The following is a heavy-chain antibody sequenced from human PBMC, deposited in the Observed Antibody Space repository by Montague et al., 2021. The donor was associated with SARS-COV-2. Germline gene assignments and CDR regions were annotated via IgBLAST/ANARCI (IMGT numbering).Heavy chain of an antibody. CDR2: IWYDGSKN. CDR3: ARDSSSGSDWYYYYGMDV. Sequence: SLRLSCAASGFTFSSYGMHWVRQAPGKGLEWVAIIWYDGSKNYYADSVKGRFTISRDNSKNTLYLQMNTLRAEDTAVYYCARDSSSGSDWYYYYGMDVWDQGTTVTVSS. V-gene: IGHV3-33*01. D-gene: IGHD6-13*01. CDR1: GFTFSSYG. J-gene: IGHJ6*02.